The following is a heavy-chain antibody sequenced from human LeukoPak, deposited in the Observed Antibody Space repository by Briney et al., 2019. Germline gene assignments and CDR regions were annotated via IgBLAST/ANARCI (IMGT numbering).Heavy chain of an antibody. CDR2: IIPIFGTA. V-gene: IGHV1-69*06. J-gene: IGHJ3*02. CDR1: GGTFSSYA. Sequence: ASVKVSCKASGGTFSSYAISWVRQAPGQGLEWVGGIIPIFGTANYAQKFQGRVTITADKSTSTAYMELSSLRSEDTAVYYCARGSSSSGVAFDIWGQGTMVTVSS. CDR3: ARGSSSSGVAFDI. D-gene: IGHD6-13*01.